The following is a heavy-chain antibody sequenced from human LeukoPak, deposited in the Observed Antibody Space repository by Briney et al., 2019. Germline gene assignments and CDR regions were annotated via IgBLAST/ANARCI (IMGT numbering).Heavy chain of an antibody. CDR2: INPYNGNT. CDR1: GYTFTSYG. Sequence: GASVKVSFKASGYTFTSYGITWVRQAPGQGLEWMGWINPYNGNTNYAQKLQGRVTITTDTSTSTAYMDLRSLGSDDTAVYYCARERSGWFFSNWGQGTLVTVSS. V-gene: IGHV1-18*01. J-gene: IGHJ4*02. CDR3: ARERSGWFFSN. D-gene: IGHD6-19*01.